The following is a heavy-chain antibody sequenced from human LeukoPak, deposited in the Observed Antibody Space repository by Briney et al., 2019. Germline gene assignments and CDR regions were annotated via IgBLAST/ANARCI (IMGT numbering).Heavy chain of an antibody. CDR1: GFTFSSYW. Sequence: GGSLRLSCAASGFTFSSYWMHWVRQAPGKGLVWVSRINTDGTSTTYADSVKGRFTISRDNAKITLYLQINSLRAEDTAVYYCARGRAAVAGYYMDVWGKGTTVTVSS. CDR3: ARGRAAVAGYYMDV. CDR2: INTDGTST. V-gene: IGHV3-74*01. D-gene: IGHD6-19*01. J-gene: IGHJ6*03.